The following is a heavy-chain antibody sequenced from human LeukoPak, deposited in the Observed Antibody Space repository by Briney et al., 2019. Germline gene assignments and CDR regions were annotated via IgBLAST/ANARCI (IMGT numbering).Heavy chain of an antibody. CDR1: RFTFSDYG. CDR2: IKQDGSEK. Sequence: GRSLRLSCAASRFTFSDYGMHWVRQAPGKGLEWVANIKQDGSEKYYVDSVKGRFTISRDNAKNSLYLQMNSLRAEDTAVYYCAKDASSGYDSNFDYWGQGTLVTVSS. CDR3: AKDASSGYDSNFDY. D-gene: IGHD5-12*01. J-gene: IGHJ4*02. V-gene: IGHV3-7*01.